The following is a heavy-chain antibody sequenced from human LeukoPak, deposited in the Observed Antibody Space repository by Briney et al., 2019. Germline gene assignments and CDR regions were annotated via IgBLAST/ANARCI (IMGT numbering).Heavy chain of an antibody. CDR3: ARSNQADDY. J-gene: IGHJ4*02. D-gene: IGHD4-11*01. CDR1: GFAFSSYW. V-gene: IGHV3-74*01. Sequence: GGPLRLSCAASGFAFSSYWMHWVRQVPGKGLVWVSRINPGGSSTAYADSVKGRFTISRDNAKNTLYLQMNSLRAEDTAVYYCARSNQADDYWGQGTLVTVSS. CDR2: INPGGSST.